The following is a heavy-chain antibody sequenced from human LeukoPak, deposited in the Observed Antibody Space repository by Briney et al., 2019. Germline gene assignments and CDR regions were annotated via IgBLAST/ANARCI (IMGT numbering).Heavy chain of an antibody. CDR1: GYTFTSYG. CDR2: ISAYNGNT. Sequence: GASVKVSCKASGYTFTSYGISWVRQAPGQGLEWMGWISAYNGNTNYAQKLQGRVTMTTDTSTSTVYMELRSLRSDDTAVYYCARDCVGMSTIRDFGCWGQGTLVTVSS. D-gene: IGHD5-24*01. CDR3: ARDCVGMSTIRDFGC. J-gene: IGHJ4*02. V-gene: IGHV1-18*01.